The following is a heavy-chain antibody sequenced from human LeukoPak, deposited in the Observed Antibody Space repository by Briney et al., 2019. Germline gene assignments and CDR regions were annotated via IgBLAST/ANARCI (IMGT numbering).Heavy chain of an antibody. CDR3: GRGLDVDWYGDWFDP. V-gene: IGHV1-8*01. J-gene: IGHJ5*02. D-gene: IGHD3/OR15-3a*01. CDR1: GYTFTSYD. CDR2: MNPNSGNT. Sequence: ASVKVSCKASGYTFTSYDINWVRQATGQGLEWMGWMNPNSGNTDYAQKFQGRVTMTRNTSISTAYMELSSLRSEDTAGYYCGRGLDVDWYGDWFDPWGQGSIVTVS.